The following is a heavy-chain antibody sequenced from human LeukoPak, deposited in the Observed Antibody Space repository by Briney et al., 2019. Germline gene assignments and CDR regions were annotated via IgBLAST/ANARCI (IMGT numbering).Heavy chain of an antibody. CDR1: GFTFSSYA. V-gene: IGHV3-23*01. J-gene: IGHJ5*02. Sequence: GGSLRLSCAASGFTFSSYAMSWVRQAPGKGLEWVSAISGSGGSTYYADSVKGRFTISRDNSKNTLYLQMNSLRAEDTAVYYCAKGQAGRLSVHNWYDPWGQGTLVTVSS. CDR3: AKGQAGRLSVHNWYDP. CDR2: ISGSGGST. D-gene: IGHD1-26*01.